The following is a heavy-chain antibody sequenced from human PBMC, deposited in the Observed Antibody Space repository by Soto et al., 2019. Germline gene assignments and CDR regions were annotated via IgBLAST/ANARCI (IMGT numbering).Heavy chain of an antibody. CDR2: IYPGDSDI. V-gene: IGHV5-51*01. J-gene: IGHJ4*02. CDR3: VTSDSSSWFFDY. D-gene: IGHD6-13*01. CDR1: GYTFSNYW. Sequence: PGESLKISCKGSGYTFSNYWIGWVRQMPGKGLECMGIIYPGDSDIRYSPSFQGQVTMSADKSISTAYLQWSSLKASDTAMYYCVTSDSSSWFFDYWGQGTLVTVSS.